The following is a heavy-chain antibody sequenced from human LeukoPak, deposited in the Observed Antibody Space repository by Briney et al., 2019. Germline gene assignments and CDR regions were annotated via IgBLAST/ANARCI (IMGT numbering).Heavy chain of an antibody. J-gene: IGHJ4*02. CDR1: GFTFGSYA. D-gene: IGHD2-2*01. CDR3: ARDSRPHCSSTSCYGPFDY. V-gene: IGHV3-30*04. Sequence: PGGSLRLSCAASGFTFGSYAMHWVRQAPGKGLEWVAVISYDGSNKYYADSVKGRFTISRDNSKNTLYLQMNSLRAEDTAVYYCARDSRPHCSSTSCYGPFDYWGQGTLVTVSS. CDR2: ISYDGSNK.